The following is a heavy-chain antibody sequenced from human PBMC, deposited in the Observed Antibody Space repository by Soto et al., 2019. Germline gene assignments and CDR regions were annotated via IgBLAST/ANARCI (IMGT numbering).Heavy chain of an antibody. V-gene: IGHV1-2*02. CDR3: ARVIGRRYYDFWSGDWPRGGYYYYGMDG. D-gene: IGHD3-3*01. Sequence: ASVPVSCKASGYLFTGYYMHWVRQAPGQGLEWMGWINPNSGDTKYAQKFQGRVIMTRDTSISPASVELSSLTSDDTAVYYCARVIGRRYYDFWSGDWPRGGYYYYGMDGWGQGTTVTVAS. CDR2: INPNSGDT. CDR1: GYLFTGYY. J-gene: IGHJ6*02.